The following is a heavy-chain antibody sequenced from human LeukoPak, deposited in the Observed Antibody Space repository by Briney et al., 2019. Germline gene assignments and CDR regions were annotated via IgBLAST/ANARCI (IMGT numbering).Heavy chain of an antibody. D-gene: IGHD2-15*01. CDR3: ARALLGYCSGGSCPGTGY. J-gene: IGHJ4*02. CDR1: GFTFSSYW. V-gene: IGHV3-7*01. CDR2: IKQDGSEK. Sequence: PGGSLRLSCAASGFTFSSYWMSWVRQAPGKGLEWVANIKQDGSEKYYVDSVKGRFTISRDNAKNSLYLQMNSLRAKDTAVYYCARALLGYCSGGSCPGTGYWGQGTLVTVSS.